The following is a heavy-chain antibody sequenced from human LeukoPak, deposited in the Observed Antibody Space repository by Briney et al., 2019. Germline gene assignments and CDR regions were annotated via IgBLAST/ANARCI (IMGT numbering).Heavy chain of an antibody. Sequence: SVKVSCKASGGTFSSYAISWVRQAPGQGLEWMGRIIPIFGIANYAQKFQGRVTITADKSTSTAYMELSSLRSEDTAVYYCARDITMIVVAPGYWGQGTLVTVSS. J-gene: IGHJ4*02. V-gene: IGHV1-69*04. CDR2: IIPIFGIA. CDR1: GGTFSSYA. D-gene: IGHD3-22*01. CDR3: ARDITMIVVAPGY.